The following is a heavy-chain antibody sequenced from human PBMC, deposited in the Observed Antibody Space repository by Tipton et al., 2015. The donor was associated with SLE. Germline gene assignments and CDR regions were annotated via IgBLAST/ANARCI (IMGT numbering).Heavy chain of an antibody. CDR3: ARRWVQTVFDY. V-gene: IGHV5-51*03. Sequence: QSGAEVKKPGEALQISCKTSGYSFKNSWIVWFRHMPGKGLECMGMIDPSDSDTRYNPSFQGHVSMSIDRSTTTAYLQWRSLKASDTAMYFCARRWVQTVFDYWGQGTLVTVSS. CDR1: GYSFKNSW. J-gene: IGHJ4*02. D-gene: IGHD3-10*01. CDR2: IDPSDSDT.